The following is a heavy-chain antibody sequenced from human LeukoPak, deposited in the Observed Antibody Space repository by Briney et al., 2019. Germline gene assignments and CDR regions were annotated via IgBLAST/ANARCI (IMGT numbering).Heavy chain of an antibody. D-gene: IGHD5-24*01. V-gene: IGHV4-59*01. J-gene: IGHJ6*03. CDR2: IYYSGST. Sequence: PSETLSLTCTVSGGSITSYYWSWVRQPPGKGLERIGYIYYSGSTNYNPSLKSRVTISVDTSKNQFSLKLTSVTAADTAVYYCARGGGMGHYYYYMDVWGKGTTVTISS. CDR1: GGSITSYY. CDR3: ARGGGMGHYYYYMDV.